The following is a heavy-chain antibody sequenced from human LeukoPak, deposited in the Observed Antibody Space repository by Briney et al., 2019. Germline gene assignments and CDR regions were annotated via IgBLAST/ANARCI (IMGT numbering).Heavy chain of an antibody. D-gene: IGHD2-2*02. J-gene: IGHJ4*02. CDR1: GISLSNYA. CDR3: AKSGVGYCSSTSCYIDY. CDR2: ISERGGST. Sequence: GGSLRLSCVVSGISLSNYAMTWVRQAPGKGLEWVSEISERGGSTSYADSVKGRFTISRDNAKNSLYLQMNSLRAEDTALYYCAKSGVGYCSSTSCYIDYWGQGTLVTVSS. V-gene: IGHV3-23*01.